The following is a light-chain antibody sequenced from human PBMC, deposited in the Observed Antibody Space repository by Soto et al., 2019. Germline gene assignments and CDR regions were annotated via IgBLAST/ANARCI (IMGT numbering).Light chain of an antibody. CDR3: QHRSNWLGT. CDR1: QSVGSF. CDR2: DAS. V-gene: IGKV3-11*01. Sequence: EIVLTQSPATLSLSPGERATLSCRASQSVGSFLAWYQQKSGQTPRLLIYDASKRAPGIPARCSGSGPGTDFTLTISSLEPEDFAVYYCQHRSNWLGTFGPGTKVDIK. J-gene: IGKJ3*01.